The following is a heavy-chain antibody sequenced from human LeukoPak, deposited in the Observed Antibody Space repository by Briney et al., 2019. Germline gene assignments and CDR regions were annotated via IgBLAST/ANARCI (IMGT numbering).Heavy chain of an antibody. D-gene: IGHD4-17*01. CDR1: GFTFRNYV. V-gene: IGHV3-23*01. CDR2: ITGRGSSA. Sequence: GGSLRLSCAASGFTFRNYVIHWVRQAPGKGLEWVSSITGRGSSAYYADSVKGRFTISRDNSKSTLYLQMNSLRGDDTAVYYCARDYGDYGLDYWGQGALVTVAS. J-gene: IGHJ4*02. CDR3: ARDYGDYGLDY.